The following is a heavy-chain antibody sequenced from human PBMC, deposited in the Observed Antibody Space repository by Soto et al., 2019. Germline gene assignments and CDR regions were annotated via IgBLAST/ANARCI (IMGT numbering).Heavy chain of an antibody. D-gene: IGHD6-19*01. V-gene: IGHV4-59*01. J-gene: IGHJ4*02. CDR2: IPYSGST. CDR3: AREYSSFEY. CDR1: GGSISTYY. Sequence: QVQLQESGPGLVKPSETLSLTCTVSGGSISTYYWSWIRQPPGKGLEWIGYIPYSGSTSYHPPLNSRVTISVDTSKNQFSLKLSSVTAADTAVYYCAREYSSFEYWGQGILVSVSS.